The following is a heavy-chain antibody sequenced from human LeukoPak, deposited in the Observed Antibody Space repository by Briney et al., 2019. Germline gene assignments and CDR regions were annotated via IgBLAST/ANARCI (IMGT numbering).Heavy chain of an antibody. V-gene: IGHV1-69*13. D-gene: IGHD6-19*01. Sequence: GASVKVSCKASGYTFSSYAISWVRQAPGQGLGWMGGIIPIFGTANYAQKFQGRVTITADESTSTAYMELSSLRSEDTAVYYCARSPSSGWYWFDYWGQGTLVTVSS. CDR2: IIPIFGTA. CDR3: ARSPSSGWYWFDY. J-gene: IGHJ4*02. CDR1: GYTFSSYA.